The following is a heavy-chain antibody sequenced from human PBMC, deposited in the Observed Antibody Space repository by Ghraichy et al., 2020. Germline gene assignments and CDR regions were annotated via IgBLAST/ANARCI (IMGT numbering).Heavy chain of an antibody. Sequence: GGSLRLSCAASGFTFSRYWMTWVRQAPGKGLEWVATINPDGSEKYYVDSVRGRFTISRDNARNSLSLQMSNLRAEDTAVHYCVRGHYGMDVWGQGTTVTV. V-gene: IGHV3-7*03. CDR1: GFTFSRYW. CDR2: INPDGSEK. J-gene: IGHJ6*02. CDR3: VRGHYGMDV.